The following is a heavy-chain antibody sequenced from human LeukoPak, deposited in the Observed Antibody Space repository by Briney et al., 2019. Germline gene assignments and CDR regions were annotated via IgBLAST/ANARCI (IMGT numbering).Heavy chain of an antibody. V-gene: IGHV4-59*01. CDR3: ARGLRAAY. J-gene: IGHJ4*02. CDR1: GTSITSYY. CDR2: IHYSGST. Sequence: PSETLSLTCTVSGTSITSYYWTWIRQPPGKGLEWIGYIHYSGSTNYNPSLKSRVTISVDTSKNQFSLKLSSVTAADTAVYYCARGLRAAYWGQGTLVTVSS. D-gene: IGHD3-16*01.